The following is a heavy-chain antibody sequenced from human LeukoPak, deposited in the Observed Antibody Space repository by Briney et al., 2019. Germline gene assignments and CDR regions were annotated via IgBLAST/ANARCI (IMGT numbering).Heavy chain of an antibody. J-gene: IGHJ5*02. Sequence: GGSLRLSCAASGFTLSSYWMHWVRQAPGKGLVWVSRIKSDGSTTNYADSVKGRFTISRDNAKNTLYLQMNSLRAEDTAVYYCARELAVGGTWFDPWGQGTLVTVSS. CDR1: GFTLSSYW. D-gene: IGHD6-19*01. CDR2: IKSDGSTT. V-gene: IGHV3-74*01. CDR3: ARELAVGGTWFDP.